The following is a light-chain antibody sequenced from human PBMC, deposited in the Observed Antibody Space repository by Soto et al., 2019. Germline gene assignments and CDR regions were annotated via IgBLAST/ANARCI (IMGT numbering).Light chain of an antibody. J-gene: IGLJ3*02. V-gene: IGLV1-51*02. CDR3: GAWDSSMTVWL. CDR1: SSNIGNND. CDR2: KDN. Sequence: QSLLTQPPSVSAAPGQKVTISCSGDSSNIGNNDVSWYQHLPGAAPKLLVYKDNKRPAGIPDRFSGSKSGTSAALAITGLLTGDEGDYYCGAWDSSMTVWLFGGGTKVTVL.